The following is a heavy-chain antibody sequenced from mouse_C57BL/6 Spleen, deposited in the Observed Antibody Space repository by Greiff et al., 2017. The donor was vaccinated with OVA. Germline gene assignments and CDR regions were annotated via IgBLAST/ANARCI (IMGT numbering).Heavy chain of an antibody. Sequence: EVMLVESGGGLVKPGGSLKLSCAASGFTFSSYAMSWVRQTPEKRLEWVATISDGGSYTYYPDNVKGRFTISRDNAKNNLYLQMSHLKSEDTAMYYCARDHGDYYGSRSFFAYWGQGTLVTVSA. D-gene: IGHD1-1*01. CDR2: ISDGGSYT. V-gene: IGHV5-4*01. CDR3: ARDHGDYYGSRSFFAY. CDR1: GFTFSSYA. J-gene: IGHJ3*01.